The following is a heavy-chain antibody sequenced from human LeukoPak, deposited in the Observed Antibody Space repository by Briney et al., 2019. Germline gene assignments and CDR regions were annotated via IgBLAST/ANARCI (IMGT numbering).Heavy chain of an antibody. D-gene: IGHD3-3*02. CDR2: NYPGGTT. J-gene: IGHJ5*02. CDR1: FFSIDTGYY. V-gene: IGHV4-38-2*01. CDR3: ARSISSMRIWFDP. Sequence: PSETLSLTCSVSFFSIDTGYYWGWLRQTPGKGLEWIGNNYPGGTTYYNPSLKSRVRISVDTSRNQFSLSLASVTAADTAVYYCARSISSMRIWFDPWGQGTLVSVSS.